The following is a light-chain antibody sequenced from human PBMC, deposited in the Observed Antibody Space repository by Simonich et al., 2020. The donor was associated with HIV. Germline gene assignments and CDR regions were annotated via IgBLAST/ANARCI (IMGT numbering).Light chain of an antibody. CDR1: SSDVGSYNL. CDR2: EGS. Sequence: QSALTQPASVAGALGQSITISCTGTSSDVGSYNLVSWYQQDPGKAPKLMIYEGSKRPSGVSNRFSGSKSGNTASLTISGLQAEDEADYYCCSYAGSSTWVFGGGTKVTVL. V-gene: IGLV2-23*01. J-gene: IGLJ3*02. CDR3: CSYAGSSTWV.